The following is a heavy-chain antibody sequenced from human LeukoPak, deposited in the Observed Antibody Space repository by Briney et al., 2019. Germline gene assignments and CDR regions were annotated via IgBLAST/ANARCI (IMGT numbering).Heavy chain of an antibody. V-gene: IGHV3-23*01. Sequence: GGSLRLSCAASGFTFSSYAMTWVRQAPGKGLEWVSGISGSSSSSYYADSVKGRFTISRDYSNNTVYLQMNSLRAEDTAVYYCVKEGEVVITHRFDSWGQGTRVTVSS. CDR3: VKEGEVVITHRFDS. CDR2: ISGSSSSS. CDR1: GFTFSSYA. J-gene: IGHJ4*02. D-gene: IGHD3-22*01.